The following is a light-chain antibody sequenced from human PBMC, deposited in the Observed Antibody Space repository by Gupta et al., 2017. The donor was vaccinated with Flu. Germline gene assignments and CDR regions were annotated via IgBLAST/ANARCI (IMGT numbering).Light chain of an antibody. CDR2: GAS. CDR1: QSISSGY. Sequence: EILLTQAPHALSFSASVRATLPCSASQSISSGYLAWYQHKPGHARRLLIYGASSRATGNPHRFSGSGSGTDFTLTISRREPEDFEVYYCQQYGSTHPGYTFGQGTKLEIK. J-gene: IGKJ2*01. V-gene: IGKV3-20*01. CDR3: QQYGSTHPGYT.